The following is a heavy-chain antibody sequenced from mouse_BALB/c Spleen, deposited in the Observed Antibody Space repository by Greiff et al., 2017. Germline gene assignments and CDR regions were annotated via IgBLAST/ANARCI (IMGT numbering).Heavy chain of an antibody. CDR2: ISSGGGST. CDR3: ARQGYYGNFFAY. V-gene: IGHV5-12-1*01. Sequence: EVMLVESGGGLVKPGGSLKLSCAASGFAFSSYDMSWVRQTPEKRLEWVAYISSGGGSTYYPDTVKGRFTISRDNAKNTLYLQMSSLKSEDTAMYYCARQGYYGNFFAYWGQGTLVTVSA. D-gene: IGHD2-1*01. J-gene: IGHJ3*01. CDR1: GFAFSSYD.